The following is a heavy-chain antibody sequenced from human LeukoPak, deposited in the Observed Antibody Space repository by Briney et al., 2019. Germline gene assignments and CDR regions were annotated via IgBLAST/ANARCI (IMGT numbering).Heavy chain of an antibody. D-gene: IGHD3-10*01. J-gene: IGHJ6*02. CDR3: ARDRPSGSGSSFSLGMDV. V-gene: IGHV4-59*01. Sequence: KSSETLSLTCTVSGDSISTYYWSWIRQPPGKGLEWIGYIYYSGSTNYNPSLKSRVTISVDTSKNQFSLKLNSVTAADTAVYYCARDRPSGSGSSFSLGMDVWGQGTTVTVSS. CDR1: GDSISTYY. CDR2: IYYSGST.